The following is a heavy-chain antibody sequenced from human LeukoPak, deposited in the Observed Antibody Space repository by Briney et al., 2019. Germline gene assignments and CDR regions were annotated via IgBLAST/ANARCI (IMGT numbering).Heavy chain of an antibody. D-gene: IGHD1-20*01. CDR3: ARVTVSSSEVIFDY. V-gene: IGHV3-74*01. J-gene: IGHJ4*02. CDR1: GFTFSRYG. CDR2: INSDGSTI. Sequence: GGSLRLSCAASGFTFSRYGMHWVRQAPGKGLVWVSRINSDGSTITYADSVKGRFTISRDNAKNTLYLQTNSLRAEDTAVYYCARVTVSSSEVIFDYWGQGSLVTVSS.